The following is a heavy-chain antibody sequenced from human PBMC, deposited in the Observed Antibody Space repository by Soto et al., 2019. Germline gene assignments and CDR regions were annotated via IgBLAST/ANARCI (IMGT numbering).Heavy chain of an antibody. CDR2: ISSATNYI. J-gene: IGHJ4*02. V-gene: IGHV3-21*06. CDR1: GFTFTRYS. Sequence: GGSLRLSCAASGFTFTRYSMNWVRQAPGKGLEWVSSISSATNYIYYGDSMKGRFTISRDNAKNSLYLEMNSLRAEDTAVYCCARESEDLTSNFDYWGQGTLVTVSS. CDR3: ARESEDLTSNFDY.